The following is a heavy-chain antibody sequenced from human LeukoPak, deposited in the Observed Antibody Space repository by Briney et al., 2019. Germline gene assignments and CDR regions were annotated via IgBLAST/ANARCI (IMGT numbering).Heavy chain of an antibody. V-gene: IGHV3-30*02. J-gene: IGHJ4*02. CDR2: IRYDGGNK. Sequence: GGSLRLSCAASGFTFSSYGMHWVRQAPGKGLEWVPFIRYDGGNKYYADSVKGRFTISRDNSKNTLYLQMNSLRAEDTAVYYCAKGPSQSEYWGQGTLVTVSS. CDR3: AKGPSQSEY. CDR1: GFTFSSYG.